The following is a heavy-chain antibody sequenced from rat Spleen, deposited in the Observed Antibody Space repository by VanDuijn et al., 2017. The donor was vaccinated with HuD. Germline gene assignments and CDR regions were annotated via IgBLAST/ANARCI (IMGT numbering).Heavy chain of an antibody. CDR2: ISTGGGST. Sequence: EVQLVESDGGLVQPGRSLKLSCATSGFTFSDYYMAWVRQAPTKGLEWVAYISTGGGSTYYRDSVKGRFTISRDNAKSTLYHQMDSLGSEDTATYYCARRHYGYTDYFDYWGQGVMVTVSS. CDR3: ARRHYGYTDYFDY. V-gene: IGHV5-25*01. CDR1: GFTFSDYY. J-gene: IGHJ2*01. D-gene: IGHD1-11*01.